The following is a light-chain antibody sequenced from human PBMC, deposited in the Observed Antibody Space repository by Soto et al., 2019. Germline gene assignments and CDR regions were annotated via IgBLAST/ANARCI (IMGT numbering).Light chain of an antibody. CDR2: GAS. CDR3: QQFGNSLSLT. J-gene: IGKJ4*01. Sequence: EIVLTQSPGTLSLSPGERATLSCRASQSVSSNYLAWYQQKPGQAPRLLIYGASYRVSGIPDRFSGSGSGTDFTLTISRLEPEDFAVYYCQQFGNSLSLTFGGGTMVEIK. CDR1: QSVSSNY. V-gene: IGKV3-20*01.